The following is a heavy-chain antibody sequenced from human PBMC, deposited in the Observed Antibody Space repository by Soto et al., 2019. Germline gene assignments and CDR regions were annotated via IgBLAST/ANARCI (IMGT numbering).Heavy chain of an antibody. CDR2: IWYDGSNK. Sequence: GGSLRLSCAASGFTFSSYGMHWVRQAPGKGLEWVAVIWYDGSNKYYADSVEGRFTISRDNSKNTLYLQMNSLRAEDTAVYYCARDVDYYDSSGYSRSNFDYWGQGTLVTVSS. J-gene: IGHJ4*02. V-gene: IGHV3-33*01. CDR1: GFTFSSYG. CDR3: ARDVDYYDSSGYSRSNFDY. D-gene: IGHD3-22*01.